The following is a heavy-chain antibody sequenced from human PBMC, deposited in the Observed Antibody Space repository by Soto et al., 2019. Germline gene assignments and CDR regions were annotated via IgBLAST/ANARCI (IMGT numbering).Heavy chain of an antibody. CDR2: IYYSGST. CDR3: ARCRPTVTTLDY. J-gene: IGHJ4*02. CDR1: GGSISSGGYY. V-gene: IGHV4-31*03. D-gene: IGHD4-17*01. Sequence: QVQLQESGPGLVKPSQTLSLTCTVSGGSISSGGYYWSWIRQHPGTGLEWIGYIYYSGSTYSNPSLKSRVTISVDTSKNQCSLNLSSVTAADTAVYYCARCRPTVTTLDYWGQGTLVTVSS.